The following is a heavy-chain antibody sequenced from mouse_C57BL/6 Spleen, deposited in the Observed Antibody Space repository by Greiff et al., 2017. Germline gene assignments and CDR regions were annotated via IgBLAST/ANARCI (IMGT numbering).Heavy chain of an antibody. CDR1: GYTFTDYN. Sequence: EVQLQQSGPELVKPGASVKMSCKASGYTFTDYNMHWVKQSHGKSLEWIGYINPNNGGTSYNQKFKGKATLTVNKSSSTAYMELRSLTSEDSAVEYCARGGKWLLRTGYAMDYWGQGTSVTVSS. D-gene: IGHD2-3*01. J-gene: IGHJ4*01. V-gene: IGHV1-22*01. CDR3: ARGGKWLLRTGYAMDY. CDR2: INPNNGGT.